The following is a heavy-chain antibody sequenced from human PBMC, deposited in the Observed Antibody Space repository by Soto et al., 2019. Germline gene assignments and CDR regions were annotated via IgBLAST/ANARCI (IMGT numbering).Heavy chain of an antibody. V-gene: IGHV3-30-3*01. CDR3: ARDLVWFGDVDY. D-gene: IGHD3-10*01. CDR2: ISYDGSNK. J-gene: IGHJ4*02. Sequence: QVQLVESGGGVVQPGRSLRLSCAASGFTFGSYAMHWVRQAPGKGLEWVAVISYDGSNKYYADSVKGRFTISRDNSKNTLYLQMNSLRAEDTAVYYCARDLVWFGDVDYWGQGTLVTVSS. CDR1: GFTFGSYA.